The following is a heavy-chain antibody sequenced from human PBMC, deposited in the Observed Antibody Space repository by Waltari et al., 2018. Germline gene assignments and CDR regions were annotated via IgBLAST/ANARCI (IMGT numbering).Heavy chain of an antibody. CDR3: AKDRERSSGWYTLFDY. CDR1: GFTFSSYA. CDR2: ISGSGGST. V-gene: IGHV3-23*04. D-gene: IGHD6-19*01. Sequence: EVQLVESGGGLVQPGGSLRLSCAASGFTFSSYALSWVRQAPGKGLEWVSAISGSGGSTYYADSVKGRFTISRDNSKNTLYLQMNSLRAEDTAVYYCAKDRERSSGWYTLFDYWGQGTLVTVSS. J-gene: IGHJ4*02.